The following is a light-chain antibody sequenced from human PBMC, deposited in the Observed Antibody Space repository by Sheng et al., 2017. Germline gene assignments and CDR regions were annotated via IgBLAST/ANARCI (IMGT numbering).Light chain of an antibody. V-gene: IGLV3-1*01. Sequence: SYELTQPPSVSVSPGQTTTITCSGDELGDKYVFWYQQAPGQSPVLVIYKDNKRPSGIPERFSGSNSGNTASLTISGTQGMDEADYYCQAWDSTTGGLVFGGGTKADRP. J-gene: IGLJ2*01. CDR3: QAWDSTTGGLV. CDR2: KDN. CDR1: ELGDKY.